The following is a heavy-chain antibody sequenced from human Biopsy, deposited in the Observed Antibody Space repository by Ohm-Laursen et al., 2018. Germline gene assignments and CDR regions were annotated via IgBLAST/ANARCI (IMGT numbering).Heavy chain of an antibody. CDR3: ATPFQYYDSWGGYPPFDH. J-gene: IGHJ4*02. CDR1: GGTFSNYA. CDR2: IIAVSGLV. D-gene: IGHD3-3*01. V-gene: IGHV1-69*10. Sequence: SVKVSCNPSGGTFSNYAIGWVRQAPGEGLEWMGGIIAVSGLVNYAPKFQGRVSITADKSTTTAYMELSNLKSEDTAVYYCATPFQYYDSWGGYPPFDHWGQGTLVTVSS.